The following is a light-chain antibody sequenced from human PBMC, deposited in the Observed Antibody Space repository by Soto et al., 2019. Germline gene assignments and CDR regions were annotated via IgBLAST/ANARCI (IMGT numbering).Light chain of an antibody. J-gene: IGLJ1*01. CDR2: GVS. CDR3: SSYASGGSYV. Sequence: SALTQPASVSGSPGQSITISCSGSSSDVGGYNAVSWYQQHPGKVPKLVIYGVSDRPSGISSRFSASKSGNTASLTISGLQAEDEADYYCSSYASGGSYVFGTGTKLTVL. V-gene: IGLV2-14*03. CDR1: SSDVGGYNA.